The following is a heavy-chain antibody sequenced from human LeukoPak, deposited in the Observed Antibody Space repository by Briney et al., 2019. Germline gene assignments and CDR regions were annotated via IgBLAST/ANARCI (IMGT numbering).Heavy chain of an antibody. V-gene: IGHV3-30-3*01. D-gene: IGHD3-22*01. CDR1: GFTFSSFP. J-gene: IGHJ4*02. Sequence: PGGSLRLSCAASGFTFSSFPIHWVRQAPGKGLEWEALISYDGSNKYYADSVKGRFTISRDNSKNTLYLQMNSLRAEDTAVYYCARDRDNSGSYAYYFDYWGQGTRVTVSS. CDR2: ISYDGSNK. CDR3: ARDRDNSGSYAYYFDY.